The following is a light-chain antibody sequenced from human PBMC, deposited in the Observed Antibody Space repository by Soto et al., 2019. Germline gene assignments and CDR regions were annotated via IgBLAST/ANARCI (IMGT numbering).Light chain of an antibody. CDR3: QQFGTSPKT. V-gene: IGKV3-20*01. CDR1: QSVSSSY. CDR2: GAS. J-gene: IGKJ1*01. Sequence: EIGVEEVSGTLSLSPGERGTLFWRGSQSVSSSYLAWYQQKPGQAPRLLIYGASSRATGIPDRFSGSGSGTDFTLTISRLEPEDFAVYYCQQFGTSPKTFGQGTKVDIK.